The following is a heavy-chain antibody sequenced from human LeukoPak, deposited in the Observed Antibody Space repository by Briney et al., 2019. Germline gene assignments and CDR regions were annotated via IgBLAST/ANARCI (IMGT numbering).Heavy chain of an antibody. CDR2: ISGSGGST. CDR1: GFTFSSYA. J-gene: IGHJ4*02. V-gene: IGHV3-23*01. Sequence: GGSLRLSCAASGFTFSSYAMSWVRQAPGKGLEWVSAISGSGGSTYYADSVKGRLTISRDNSKNTPYLQMNSLRAEDTAVYYCAKGGFVVVPAAKRGDFDYWGQGTLVTVSS. CDR3: AKGGFVVVPAAKRGDFDY. D-gene: IGHD2-2*01.